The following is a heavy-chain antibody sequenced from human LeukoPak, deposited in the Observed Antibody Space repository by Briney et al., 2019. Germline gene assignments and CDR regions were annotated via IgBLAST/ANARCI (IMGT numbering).Heavy chain of an antibody. CDR3: ARRAYYDSSGYHPTAGYFDL. D-gene: IGHD3-22*01. J-gene: IGHJ2*01. V-gene: IGHV4-4*09. Sequence: SETLSLTCTVPGGSLFSYYWNWIRQSPGKGLEWIGLIYPNGITSYNPSLMSRGSISIATSRNQFSLRLPSVPAADTAMYYCARRAYYDSSGYHPTAGYFDLWGRGTLATVSS. CDR1: GGSLFSYY. CDR2: IYPNGIT.